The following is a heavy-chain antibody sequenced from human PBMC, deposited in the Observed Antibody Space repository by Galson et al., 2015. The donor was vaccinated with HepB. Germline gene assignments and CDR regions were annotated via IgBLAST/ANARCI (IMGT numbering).Heavy chain of an antibody. J-gene: IGHJ4*02. CDR2: ISYDGSNK. V-gene: IGHV3-30*18. Sequence: SLRLSCAASGFTFSSYGMHWVRQAPGKGLEWVAVISYDGSNKYYADSVKGRFTFSRDNSKNTLYLQMNSLRAEDTAVYYCAKDDGFYGYFDYWGQGTLVTVSS. D-gene: IGHD3-3*01. CDR3: AKDDGFYGYFDY. CDR1: GFTFSSYG.